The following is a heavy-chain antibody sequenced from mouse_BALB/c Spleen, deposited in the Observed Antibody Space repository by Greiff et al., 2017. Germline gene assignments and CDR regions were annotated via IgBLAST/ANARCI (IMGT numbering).Heavy chain of an antibody. V-gene: IGHV3-6*02. CDR2: ISYDGSN. CDR3: ARVGGDYGFDY. J-gene: IGHJ2*01. D-gene: IGHD2-4*01. Sequence: EVKLQESGPGLVKPSQSLSLTCSVTGYSITSVYYWNWIRQFPGNKLEWMGYISYDGSNNYNPSLKNRISITRDTSKNQFFLKLNSVTTEDTATYYCARVGGDYGFDYWGQGTTLTVSS. CDR1: GYSITSVYY.